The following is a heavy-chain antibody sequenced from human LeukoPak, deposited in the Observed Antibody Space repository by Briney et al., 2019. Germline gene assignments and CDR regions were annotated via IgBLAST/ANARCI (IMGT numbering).Heavy chain of an antibody. CDR2: IYTSGST. CDR1: GGSISSGSYY. J-gene: IGHJ3*02. D-gene: IGHD5-12*01. V-gene: IGHV4-61*02. Sequence: PSETLSLTCTVSGGSISSGSYYWSWIRQPAGKGLEWIGRIYTSGSTNYNPSLKSRVTISVDTSKNQFSLKLSSVTAADTAVYYYARAVSGYHRPAFDIWGQGTMVTVSS. CDR3: ARAVSGYHRPAFDI.